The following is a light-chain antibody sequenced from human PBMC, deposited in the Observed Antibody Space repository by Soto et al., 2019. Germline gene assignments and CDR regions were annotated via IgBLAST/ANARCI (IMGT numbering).Light chain of an antibody. V-gene: IGKV3-11*01. CDR2: GAF. CDR1: PSVPKY. Sequence: EIVLTQSPATLSWSPGERATLSCRASPSVPKYLAWYQQKPGQAPRLLIYGAFNRATGIPARFSGSGSGADFTLTISSLEPEDFAVYYCQQRNIWPPVTFGQGTRLEIK. J-gene: IGKJ5*01. CDR3: QQRNIWPPVT.